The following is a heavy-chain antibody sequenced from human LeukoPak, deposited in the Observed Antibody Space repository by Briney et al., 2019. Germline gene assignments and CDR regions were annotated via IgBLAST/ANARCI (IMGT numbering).Heavy chain of an antibody. V-gene: IGHV1-2*02. D-gene: IGHD2-2*01. CDR3: AREGVVPAASNDY. CDR2: INPNSGGT. CDR1: GYTFTGYY. Sequence: GASVKVSCKASGYTFTGYYMHWVRPAPGQGLEWMGWINPNSGGTNYAQKFQGRVTMTRDTSISTAYMELSRLRSDDTAVYYCAREGVVPAASNDYWGQGTLVTVSS. J-gene: IGHJ4*02.